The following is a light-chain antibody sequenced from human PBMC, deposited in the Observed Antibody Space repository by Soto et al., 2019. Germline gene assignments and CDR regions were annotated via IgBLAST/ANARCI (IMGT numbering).Light chain of an antibody. CDR1: QSLRSSY. CDR3: QQHGTSPYT. CDR2: GAS. Sequence: EVVLTQSPNTLSLSPGERATLSCWASQSLRSSYLAWYQRKPGQAPRLLMFGASRRATGIPDRCNGSGSGTDFILTISRLEPEDVAVYYCQQHGTSPYTFGQGTVLEIK. V-gene: IGKV3-20*01. J-gene: IGKJ2*01.